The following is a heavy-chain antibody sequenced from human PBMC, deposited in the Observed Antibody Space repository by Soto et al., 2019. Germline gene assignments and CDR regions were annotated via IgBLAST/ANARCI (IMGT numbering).Heavy chain of an antibody. CDR2: IYYSGST. J-gene: IGHJ4*02. D-gene: IGHD4-17*01. CDR3: ARQGAYGDYELDY. V-gene: IGHV4-59*08. Sequence: TSETLSLTCTVSGRSISSYYWSWIRQPPGKGLEWIGYIYYSGSTNYNPSLKSRVTISVDTSKNQFSLKLSSVTAADTAVYYCARQGAYGDYELDYWGQGTLVTVSS. CDR1: GRSISSYY.